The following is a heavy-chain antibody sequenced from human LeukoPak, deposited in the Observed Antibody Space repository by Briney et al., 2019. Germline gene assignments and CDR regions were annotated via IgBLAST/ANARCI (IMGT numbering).Heavy chain of an antibody. Sequence: ASVKVSCKASGYTFTSYGISWVRQAPGQGLEWMGWISAYNGNTKYAQKLQDRVTMTTDTSTTTAYMEVRSLTSDDTAVYYCARGSAMAQKQLVRHFDSWGQGTLVVVSS. V-gene: IGHV1-18*01. D-gene: IGHD6-6*01. J-gene: IGHJ4*02. CDR1: GYTFTSYG. CDR3: ARGSAMAQKQLVRHFDS. CDR2: ISAYNGNT.